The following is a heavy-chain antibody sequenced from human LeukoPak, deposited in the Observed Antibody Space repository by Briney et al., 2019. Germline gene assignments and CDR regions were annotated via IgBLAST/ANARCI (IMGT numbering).Heavy chain of an antibody. J-gene: IGHJ4*02. CDR3: ARQKYVGRLTDY. CDR2: IYPGDSDI. V-gene: IGHV5-51*01. D-gene: IGHD2-15*01. Sequence: GESLKISRKGSGYSFPSYWLVWVRQVPGKGLEWIVIIYPGDSDIRYNPSFQGRVTISADKSLSSAYLQCSSLKASDTAMYYCARQKYVGRLTDYWGQGTLVTVSS. CDR1: GYSFPSYW.